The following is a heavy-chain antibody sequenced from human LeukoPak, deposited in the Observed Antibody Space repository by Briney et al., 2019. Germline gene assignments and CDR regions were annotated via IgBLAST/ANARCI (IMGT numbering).Heavy chain of an antibody. Sequence: GGSLRLSCAASGFTFSDYYMSWIRQAPGKGLEWISYISSSSTSTNYADSVKGRFTISRDNAKNSLYLQMNSLRAEDTAVYYCAKANGYDFDCWGQGTLVTVSS. CDR3: AKANGYDFDC. D-gene: IGHD2-8*01. V-gene: IGHV3-11*05. CDR2: ISSSSTST. CDR1: GFTFSDYY. J-gene: IGHJ4*02.